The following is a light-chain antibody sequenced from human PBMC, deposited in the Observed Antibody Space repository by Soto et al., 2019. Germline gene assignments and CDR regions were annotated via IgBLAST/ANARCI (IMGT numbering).Light chain of an antibody. CDR1: QTLGSS. CDR2: KTS. CDR3: QHYDSYSMT. Sequence: DIQMTQSPSTLSASVGDTVTITCRASQTLGSSLAWYQHKPGRAPYLLIYKTSTLEPGVPSRFSGYGSATEFTLAISGLQADDFATYYCQHYDSYSMTFGPDQSGSQ. J-gene: IGKJ3*01. V-gene: IGKV1-5*03.